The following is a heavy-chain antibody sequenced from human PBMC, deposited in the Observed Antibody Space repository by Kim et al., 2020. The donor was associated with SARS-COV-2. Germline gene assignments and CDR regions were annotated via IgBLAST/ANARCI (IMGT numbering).Heavy chain of an antibody. CDR1: GFTFSSYA. V-gene: IGHV3-23*01. J-gene: IGHJ6*02. CDR2: ISGSGGST. D-gene: IGHD4-4*01. Sequence: GGSLRLSCAASGFTFSSYAMSWVRQAPGKGLEWVSAISGSGGSTYYADSVKGRFTISRDNSKNTLYLQMNSLRAEDTAVYYCAKAWSLPTTVTTYYYYYGMDVWGQGTTVTVSS. CDR3: AKAWSLPTTVTTYYYYYGMDV.